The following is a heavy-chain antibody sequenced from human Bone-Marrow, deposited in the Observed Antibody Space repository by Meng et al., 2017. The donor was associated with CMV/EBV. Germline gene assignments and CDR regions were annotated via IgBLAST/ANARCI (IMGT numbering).Heavy chain of an antibody. CDR2: ISSDGRST. V-gene: IGHV3-64*02. D-gene: IGHD1-26*01. J-gene: IGHJ4*02. CDR1: GFTFSNAW. CDR3: GKVGYSGSSHYSDY. Sequence: GESLKISCAASGFTFSNAWMSWVRQAPGKGLEYVSSISSDGRSTNYADSVRGRFTSSRDNSKNTVDLQMGSLRADDTAVYYCGKVGYSGSSHYSDYWRQGTLVTVSS.